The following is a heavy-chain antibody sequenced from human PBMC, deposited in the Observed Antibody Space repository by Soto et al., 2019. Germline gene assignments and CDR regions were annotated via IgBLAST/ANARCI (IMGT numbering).Heavy chain of an antibody. J-gene: IGHJ4*02. CDR1: GFTFSSYA. D-gene: IGHD4-17*01. Sequence: GGSLRLSCAASGFTFSSYAMSWVRQAPGKGPEWVSAISGSGGSTYYADSVKGRFTISRDNSKNTLCLQMNSLRAEDTAVYYCAKYRWLHSYGDYEADVLSYFDYWGQGTLVTVSS. CDR2: ISGSGGST. CDR3: AKYRWLHSYGDYEADVLSYFDY. V-gene: IGHV3-23*01.